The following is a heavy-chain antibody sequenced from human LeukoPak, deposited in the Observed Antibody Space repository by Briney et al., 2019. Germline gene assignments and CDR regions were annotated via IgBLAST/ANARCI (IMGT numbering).Heavy chain of an antibody. D-gene: IGHD2-2*02. Sequence: GGSLRLSCAASGFTFSNAWMSWVRQAPGQGLEWVAVISYDGSNKYYADSVKGRFTISGDTSKNTLYLQMNSLRAEDTAVYYCARDRCSSTSCYTHYFDYWGQGTLVTVSS. V-gene: IGHV3-30-3*01. CDR3: ARDRCSSTSCYTHYFDY. CDR2: ISYDGSNK. CDR1: GFTFSNAW. J-gene: IGHJ4*02.